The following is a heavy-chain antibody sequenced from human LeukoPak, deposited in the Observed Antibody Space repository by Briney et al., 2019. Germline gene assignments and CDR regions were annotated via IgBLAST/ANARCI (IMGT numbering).Heavy chain of an antibody. J-gene: IGHJ4*02. CDR3: ARDRHSSVDY. CDR2: INHGGTTV. V-gene: IGHV3-48*04. Sequence: PGGSLRLSCAASGFTFVSHAMNWVRQAPGKGLEWISFINHGGTTVYYADSVKGRFATSRDNAKNSLYLQLISLRAEDTAVYYCARDRHSSVDYWGQGTLVTVSS. CDR1: GFTFVSHA. D-gene: IGHD3-22*01.